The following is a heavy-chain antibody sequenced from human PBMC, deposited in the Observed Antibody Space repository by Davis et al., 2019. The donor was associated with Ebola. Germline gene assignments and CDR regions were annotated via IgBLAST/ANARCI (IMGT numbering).Heavy chain of an antibody. Sequence: SETLSLTCAVYGGSFSGYYWSWIRQPPGKGLEWIREINHSGSTNYNPSLKSRVTISVDTSKNQFSLKLSSVTAADTAVYYCARGRWLPDYWGQGTLVTVSS. J-gene: IGHJ4*02. D-gene: IGHD5-24*01. CDR1: GGSFSGYY. V-gene: IGHV4-34*01. CDR2: INHSGST. CDR3: ARGRWLPDY.